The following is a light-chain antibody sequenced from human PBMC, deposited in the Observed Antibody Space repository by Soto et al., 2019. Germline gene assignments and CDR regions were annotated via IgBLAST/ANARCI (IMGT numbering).Light chain of an antibody. CDR1: QSVVGD. J-gene: IGKJ2*01. V-gene: IGKV3-15*01. Sequence: VMTQYPASLSLSPGERVTLSCRASQSVVGDVAWYQYKPGQAPRLLISGASTRATGIPDRFSGRGYETEFTLTISSLESEDVAVYFCQQYYTWVRETFGQGTKVDI. CDR3: QQYYTWVRET. CDR2: GAS.